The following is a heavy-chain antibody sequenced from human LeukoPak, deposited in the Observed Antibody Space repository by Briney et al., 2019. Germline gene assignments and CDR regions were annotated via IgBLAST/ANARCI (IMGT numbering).Heavy chain of an antibody. J-gene: IGHJ4*02. CDR2: INPSLHIP. Sequence: ASVKVSCKASGYTFSNYCMHWVRQAPGQGLEWLGIINPSLHIPIYAQTFQGRVTMTRDTSISTAYMELSRLRSDDTAVYYCASAPYGSGSYLFDYWGQGTLVTVSS. D-gene: IGHD3-10*01. V-gene: IGHV1-46*01. CDR1: GYTFSNYC. CDR3: ASAPYGSGSYLFDY.